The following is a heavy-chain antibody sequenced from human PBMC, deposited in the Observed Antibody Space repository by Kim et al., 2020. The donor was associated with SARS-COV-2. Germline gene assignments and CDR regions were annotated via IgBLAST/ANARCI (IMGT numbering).Heavy chain of an antibody. CDR2: ISYDGSNK. J-gene: IGHJ4*02. Sequence: GGSLRLSCAASGFTFSSYGMHWVRQAPGKGLEWVAVISYDGSNKYYADSVKGRFTISRDNSKNTLYLQMNSLRAEDTAVYYCARAYYDFWSGYSDYWGQG. CDR1: GFTFSSYG. D-gene: IGHD3-3*01. V-gene: IGHV3-30*03. CDR3: ARAYYDFWSGYSDY.